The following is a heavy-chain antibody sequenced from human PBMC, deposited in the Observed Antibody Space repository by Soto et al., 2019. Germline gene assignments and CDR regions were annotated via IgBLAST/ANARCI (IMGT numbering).Heavy chain of an antibody. J-gene: IGHJ6*02. V-gene: IGHV3-48*01. D-gene: IGHD1-1*01. CDR1: GFTFSSYT. CDR2: ISTSTLTI. CDR3: ARERGGDLNWYHGLDV. Sequence: EVRLVESGGGLVQPGESLRLSCAASGFTFSSYTMSWVRQAPWKGLEWISYISTSTLTIYYADSVEGRFTISRDNAKNSLYLQMNSLRAEDTAVYYCARERGGDLNWYHGLDVWGQGTTVTVSS.